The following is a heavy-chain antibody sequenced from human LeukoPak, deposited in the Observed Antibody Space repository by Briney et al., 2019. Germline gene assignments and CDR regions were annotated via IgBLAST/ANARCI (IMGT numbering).Heavy chain of an antibody. CDR3: ARDSPRWGSGSYYPFDY. CDR2: ISSGGSTI. CDR1: GFTFSSYE. D-gene: IGHD3-10*01. Sequence: PGGSLRLSCAASGFTFSSYEMNWVRQAPGKGLEWVSYISSGGSTIYYADSVKGRFTISRDNAKNSLYLQMHSLRAEDTAVYYCARDSPRWGSGSYYPFDYWGQGTLVTVSS. V-gene: IGHV3-48*03. J-gene: IGHJ4*02.